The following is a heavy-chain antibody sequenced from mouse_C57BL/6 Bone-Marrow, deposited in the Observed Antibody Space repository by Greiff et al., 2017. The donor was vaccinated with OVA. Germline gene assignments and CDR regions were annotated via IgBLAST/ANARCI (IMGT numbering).Heavy chain of an antibody. V-gene: IGHV14-4*01. CDR1: GFNIKDDY. D-gene: IGHD1-1*01. CDR3: TPIEYNGSSDY. CDR2: IDPENGDT. Sequence: VQLQQSGAELVRPGASVKLSCTASGFNIKDDYMHWVKQRPEQGLEWIGWIDPENGDTEYASKFKGKATITADTSSNTAYLQLSSLTSEDTAVYYCTPIEYNGSSDYWGQGTTLTVSS. J-gene: IGHJ2*01.